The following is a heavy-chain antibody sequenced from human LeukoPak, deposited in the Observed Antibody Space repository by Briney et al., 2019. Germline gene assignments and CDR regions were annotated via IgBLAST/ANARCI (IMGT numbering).Heavy chain of an antibody. CDR1: GFTFSSYG. CDR3: ATAGNYRFDY. D-gene: IGHD1-7*01. CDR2: ISYDGSNK. Sequence: GGSLRLSCAASGFTFSSYGMHWVRQAPGKGLEWVAVISYDGSNKYYADSVKGRFTISRDNSKNTLYLQMNSLRAEDTAVYYCATAGNYRFDYWGQGTLVTVSS. V-gene: IGHV3-30*03. J-gene: IGHJ4*02.